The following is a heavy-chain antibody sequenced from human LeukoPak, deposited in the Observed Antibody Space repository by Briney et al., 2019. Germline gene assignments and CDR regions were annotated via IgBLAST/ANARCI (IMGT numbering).Heavy chain of an antibody. CDR3: ARTTMVRGTYYMDV. Sequence: PSETLSLTCTVSGGSVSRSPYYWGWIRQPPGKGLEWIGYIYYSGYTNYNPSLKSRVTISVDTSKNQFSLKLSSVTAADTAVYYCARTTMVRGTYYMDVWGKGTTVTISS. J-gene: IGHJ6*03. V-gene: IGHV4-61*01. D-gene: IGHD3-10*01. CDR1: GGSVSRSPYY. CDR2: IYYSGYT.